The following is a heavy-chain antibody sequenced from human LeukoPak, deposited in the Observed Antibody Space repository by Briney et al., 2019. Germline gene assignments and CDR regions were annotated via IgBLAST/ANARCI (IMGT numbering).Heavy chain of an antibody. J-gene: IGHJ4*02. D-gene: IGHD3-10*01. CDR1: GDSISSGGFY. CDR2: IYYSGST. CDR3: GRAGYYGSGSYRTFDS. Sequence: PQTLSLTCTVSGDSISSGGFYWSWIRQHPGKGLEWIGYIYYSGSTYYNPSLKSRVTISVDRSKIQFSLKLSSVTAADTAVYYCGRAGYYGSGSYRTFDSWGQGTLVTVSS. V-gene: IGHV4-31*03.